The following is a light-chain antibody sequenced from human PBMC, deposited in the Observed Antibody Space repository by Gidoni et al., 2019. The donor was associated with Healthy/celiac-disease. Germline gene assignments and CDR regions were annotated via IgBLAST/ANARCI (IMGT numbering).Light chain of an antibody. V-gene: IGKV1-39*01. CDR2: AAS. J-gene: IGKJ4*01. CDR3: QQRYSTPLLT. Sequence: DIQRTQSPSSLSGSVGDRVTITCRASQSISSYLNLYQQKPGEAPNLLLYAASSLQSGVPSRFSGSGSGTDFTLTISSLLPADFATYYCQQRYSTPLLTFGGGTKVEIK. CDR1: QSISSY.